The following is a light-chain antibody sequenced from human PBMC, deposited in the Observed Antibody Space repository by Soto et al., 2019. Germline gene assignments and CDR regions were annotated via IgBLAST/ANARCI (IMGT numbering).Light chain of an antibody. CDR1: SSNIGTKN. CDR2: SNN. Sequence: QSVLTQPPSASGAPGQRVTISCSGSSSNIGTKNVNWYQQLPGTAPKLVIYSNNQRPSGVPDRFSGSKSGTSASLAISGRQSEDEADYYCAAWDGSLNGWVFGGGTKLTVL. CDR3: AAWDGSLNGWV. V-gene: IGLV1-44*01. J-gene: IGLJ3*02.